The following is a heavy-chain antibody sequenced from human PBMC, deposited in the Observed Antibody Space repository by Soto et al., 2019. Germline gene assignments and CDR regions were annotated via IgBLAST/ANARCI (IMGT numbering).Heavy chain of an antibody. CDR3: ARAPRVSGSSQTRPDF. D-gene: IGHD6-6*01. Sequence: SETLSLTCPIYSGSLSGYYWSWIRQPPGKGLEWIGEISQSGNTNYSPSLKSRVSISIDKSKKQFSLNLASVSAADTAVYYCARAPRVSGSSQTRPDFWGQGTLVTVSS. V-gene: IGHV4-34*01. CDR1: SGSLSGYY. J-gene: IGHJ4*02. CDR2: ISQSGNT.